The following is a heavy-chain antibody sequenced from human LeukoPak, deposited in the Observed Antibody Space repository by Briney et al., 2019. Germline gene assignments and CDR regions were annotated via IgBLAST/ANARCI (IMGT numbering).Heavy chain of an antibody. D-gene: IGHD6-19*01. CDR3: ARGEVAGTEGNFQH. V-gene: IGHV1-2*04. CDR2: INPNSGGT. CDR1: GYTFTGYY. Sequence: ASVKVSCKASGYTFTGYYMHWVRQAPGQGLEWMGWINPNSGGTNYAQKFQGWVTMTRDTSISTAYMELSRLRSDDTAVYYCARGEVAGTEGNFQHWGQGTLVTVSS. J-gene: IGHJ1*01.